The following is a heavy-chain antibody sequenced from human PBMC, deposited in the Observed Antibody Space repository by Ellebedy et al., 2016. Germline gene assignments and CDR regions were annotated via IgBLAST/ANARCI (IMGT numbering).Heavy chain of an antibody. D-gene: IGHD2-8*01. J-gene: IGHJ4*02. Sequence: SETLSLXXTVSGGSISSPNYYWGWIRQPPGKGLQWIGSVYYSGSPYYNPSLKSRVAISVETAKNQFSLMLRAVTAADTAAYYCARSTATVLMVYDFWGQGTLVTVSS. CDR2: VYYSGSP. V-gene: IGHV4-39*01. CDR1: GGSISSPNYY. CDR3: ARSTATVLMVYDF.